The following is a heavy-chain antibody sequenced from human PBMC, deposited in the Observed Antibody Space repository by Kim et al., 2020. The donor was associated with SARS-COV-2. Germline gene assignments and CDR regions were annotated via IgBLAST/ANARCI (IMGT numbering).Heavy chain of an antibody. CDR3: GRWIGESGFDLDG. J-gene: IGHJ4*02. CDR2: INKDGTMK. D-gene: IGHD5-12*01. V-gene: IGHV3-7*01. CDR1: GFTFRNYW. Sequence: GGSLRLSCEGSGFTFRNYWMGWVRQAPGEGLQWVANINKDGTMKDYVDSVKGRFYLSRNNAENAMYLQMNSLRAEDTAVYYCGRWIGESGFDLDGWGQGT.